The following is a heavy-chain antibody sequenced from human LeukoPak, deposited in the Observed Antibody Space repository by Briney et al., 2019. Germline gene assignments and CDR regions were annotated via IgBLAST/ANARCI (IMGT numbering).Heavy chain of an antibody. J-gene: IGHJ4*02. V-gene: IGHV3-23*01. Sequence: PGGSLRLSCAASRFTFTNYAMSWVRQAPGKGLEWVSGISGGGDSTYYADSVKGRFTISRDNAKNTLYLQMNSLRAEDTAVYYCARARYCSSSSCYIDYWGQRTLVTVS. CDR3: ARARYCSSSSCYIDY. CDR1: RFTFTNYA. CDR2: ISGGGDST. D-gene: IGHD2-2*02.